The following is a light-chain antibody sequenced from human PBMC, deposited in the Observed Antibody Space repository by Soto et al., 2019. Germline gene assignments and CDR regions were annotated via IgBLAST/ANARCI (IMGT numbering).Light chain of an antibody. V-gene: IGKV3-15*01. CDR3: QQYNNWPPDFT. Sequence: EIVMTQSPATMSLSPGDRAALSCRASQSVGNNLAWYQQKPGQAPTLLIYDASTRATRLPDRFRGSGSGTEFNLTSTSLQSEDFAIYYCQQYNNWPPDFTFGQGTKLEIK. CDR2: DAS. J-gene: IGKJ2*01. CDR1: QSVGNN.